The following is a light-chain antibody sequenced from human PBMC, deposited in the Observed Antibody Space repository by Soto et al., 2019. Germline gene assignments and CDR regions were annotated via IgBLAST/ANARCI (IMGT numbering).Light chain of an antibody. CDR2: DAS. Sequence: EIVLTQSPGTLSLSPGERAALSCRASQSVRSSYLAWYQQKPGQAPRLLIYDASSRATGIPDRFSGSGSATDFTLTIARLEPEDFAVYYCHQYATSPTFGQGTKVERK. CDR1: QSVRSSY. J-gene: IGKJ1*01. CDR3: HQYATSPT. V-gene: IGKV3-20*01.